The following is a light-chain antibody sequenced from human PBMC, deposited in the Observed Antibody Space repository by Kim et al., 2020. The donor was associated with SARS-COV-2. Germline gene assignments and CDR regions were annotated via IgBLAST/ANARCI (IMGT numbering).Light chain of an antibody. V-gene: IGLV1-47*01. CDR2: RNN. J-gene: IGLJ2*01. CDR3: AAWDDSLSGRGVV. Sequence: VTIPCSGSGSNIGSNYVYWYQQLPGTAPKLLIYRNNQRPSGVPDRFSGSKSGTSASLAISGLRSEDEADYYCAAWDDSLSGRGVVFGGGTQLTVL. CDR1: GSNIGSNY.